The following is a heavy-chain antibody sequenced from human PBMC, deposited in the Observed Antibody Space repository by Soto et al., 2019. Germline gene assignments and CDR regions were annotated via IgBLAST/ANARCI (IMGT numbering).Heavy chain of an antibody. D-gene: IGHD3-3*01. Sequence: SVKVSCKASGGTFSSYTISWVRQAPGQGLEWMGRIFPILGIANYAQKFQGRVTITADKSTSTAHMELSSLRSEDTAVYYCARVGMSRRFLEWLNDAFDIWGQGTMVTVSS. CDR1: GGTFSSYT. J-gene: IGHJ3*02. CDR2: IFPILGIA. V-gene: IGHV1-69*02. CDR3: ARVGMSRRFLEWLNDAFDI.